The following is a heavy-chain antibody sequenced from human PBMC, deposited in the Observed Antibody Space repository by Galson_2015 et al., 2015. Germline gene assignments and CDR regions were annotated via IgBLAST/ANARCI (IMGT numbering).Heavy chain of an antibody. Sequence: SLRLSCAASGFTFDNFAMHWVRQAPGKGLQWVSVISGSGISTYFADSVKGRFTISRDNSKNTLYLQMNNLRVEDTAVYYCAKGSSRDIREFDYWGQGTLVTVSS. CDR3: AKGSSRDIREFDY. CDR2: ISGSGIST. D-gene: IGHD2-15*01. CDR1: GFTFDNFA. J-gene: IGHJ4*02. V-gene: IGHV3-23*01.